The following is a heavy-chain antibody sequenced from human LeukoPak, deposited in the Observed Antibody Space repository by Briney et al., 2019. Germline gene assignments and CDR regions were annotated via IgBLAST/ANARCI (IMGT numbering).Heavy chain of an antibody. V-gene: IGHV3-30*02. D-gene: IGHD6-19*01. CDR3: AKEFAYSSGWTEYYFDY. J-gene: IGHJ4*02. Sequence: GGSLRLSCAASGFTFSSYGLHWVRQAPGKGLEWVALIRYDGSNKYYADSVKGRFTISRDNSKNTLYLQMNSLRAEDTAVYYCAKEFAYSSGWTEYYFDYWGQGTLVTVSS. CDR2: IRYDGSNK. CDR1: GFTFSSYG.